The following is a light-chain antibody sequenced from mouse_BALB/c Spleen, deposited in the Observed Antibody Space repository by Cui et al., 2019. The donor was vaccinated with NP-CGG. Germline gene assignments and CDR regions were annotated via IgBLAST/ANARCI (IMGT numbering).Light chain of an antibody. Sequence: QAVVTQESALTTSPGETVTLPCRSSTGAVTTSNYANWVQEKPDHLFTGLIGGTKNRAPGVPARFSGSLIGDKAALTITGAQTEDEAIYFCALWYSNHWVFGGGTKLTVL. J-gene: IGLJ1*01. CDR3: ALWYSNHWV. CDR2: GTK. V-gene: IGLV1*01. CDR1: TGAVTTSNY.